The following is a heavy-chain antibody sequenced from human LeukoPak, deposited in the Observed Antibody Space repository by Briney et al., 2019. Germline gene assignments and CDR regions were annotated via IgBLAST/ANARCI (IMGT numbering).Heavy chain of an antibody. D-gene: IGHD1-26*01. Sequence: ASVKVSCKASGYTFAGYGVSWVRQAPGQGPEWMGWISAYNGNTKYAQKFQGRVTMTTDTSTSTAYMELRSLGSDDTAVYYCARDIGAFDIWGQGTMVTVSS. CDR2: ISAYNGNT. CDR3: ARDIGAFDI. J-gene: IGHJ3*02. CDR1: GYTFAGYG. V-gene: IGHV1-18*01.